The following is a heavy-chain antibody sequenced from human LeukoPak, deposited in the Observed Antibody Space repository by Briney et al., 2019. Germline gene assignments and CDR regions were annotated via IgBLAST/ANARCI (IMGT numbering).Heavy chain of an antibody. CDR2: INPNSGGT. CDR3: ARGRGLMITFGGVIEGGYFDY. CDR1: GYTFTGYY. V-gene: IGHV1-2*02. D-gene: IGHD3-16*02. Sequence: ASVKVSCKASGYTFTGYYMHWVRQAPGQGLEWMGWINPNSGGTNYAQKFQGRVTMTRDTSISTAYMELSRLRPDDPAVYYCARGRGLMITFGGVIEGGYFDYWGQGTLVTVSS. J-gene: IGHJ4*02.